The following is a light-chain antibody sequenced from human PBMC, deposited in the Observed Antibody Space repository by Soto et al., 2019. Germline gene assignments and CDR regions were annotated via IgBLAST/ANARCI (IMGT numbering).Light chain of an antibody. V-gene: IGKV3-20*01. Sequence: EIVLTQSPGTLSLSPGERATLSCRASQSVSSYLAWYQQKPGQAPRLLIYGASSTATGIPDRFSGSGSGTDFTLTISRLEPEDFAVYYCQQYVSSSWTFGQGTKVEIK. J-gene: IGKJ1*01. CDR1: QSVSSY. CDR2: GAS. CDR3: QQYVSSSWT.